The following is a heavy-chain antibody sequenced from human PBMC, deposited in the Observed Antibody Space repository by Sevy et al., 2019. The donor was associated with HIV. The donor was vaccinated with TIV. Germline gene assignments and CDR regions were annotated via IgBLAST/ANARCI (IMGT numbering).Heavy chain of an antibody. J-gene: IGHJ4*02. CDR1: GFTFSDYY. CDR2: IGSSGSTI. V-gene: IGHV3-11*01. CDR3: ARDRATYCSSTSCFPTHFDF. D-gene: IGHD2-2*01. Sequence: EGSLRLSCAASGFTFSDYYMSWIRQAPGKGLEWVSYIGSSGSTIYYADSVKGRFTISRDNAKNSLYLQMNSLRAEDTAVYYCARDRATYCSSTSCFPTHFDFWGQGTLVTVSS.